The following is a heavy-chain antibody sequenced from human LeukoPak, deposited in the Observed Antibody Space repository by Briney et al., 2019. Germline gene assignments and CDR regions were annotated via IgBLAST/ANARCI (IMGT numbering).Heavy chain of an antibody. D-gene: IGHD5-18*01. CDR3: ARAGDTVMVNGEDC. Sequence: SVKVSCKASGGTFSSYAISWVRQAPGQGLEWMGRIIPIFGIANYAQKFQGRVTITADKSTSTAYMELRSLRYEDTAVYYGARAGDTVMVNGEDCGGEGTPVTASS. J-gene: IGHJ4*02. CDR2: IIPIFGIA. V-gene: IGHV1-69*04. CDR1: GGTFSSYA.